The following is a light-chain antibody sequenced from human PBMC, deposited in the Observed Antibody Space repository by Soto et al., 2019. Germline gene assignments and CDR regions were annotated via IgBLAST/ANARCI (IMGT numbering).Light chain of an antibody. CDR2: GAS. CDR3: QQYGSAPRT. CDR1: QSVSSN. J-gene: IGKJ1*01. Sequence: VVMTQSPATLSVSPGERATLSCRASQSVSSNLAWYQQNLGQAPRLLIYGASTRATGIPDRFSGGGSGTDFTLTISRLEPEDFAVYYCQQYGSAPRTFGQGTKVDI. V-gene: IGKV3-20*01.